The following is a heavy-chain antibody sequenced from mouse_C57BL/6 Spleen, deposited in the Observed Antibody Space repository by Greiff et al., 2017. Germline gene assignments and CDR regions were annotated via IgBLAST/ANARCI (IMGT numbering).Heavy chain of an antibody. V-gene: IGHV1-47*01. Sequence: QVQLQQPGAELVKPGASVKLSCKASGYTFTTYPIQWMKQNHGKSLEWIGNFHPYNDDTKYNEKFKGKATLTVEKSSSTVYLELSSLTSDDSAVYYCARCYGRTHWCFDVWGKGTMVTVSA. CDR3: ARCYGRTHWCFDV. CDR2: FHPYNDDT. J-gene: IGHJ1*03. D-gene: IGHD2-1*01. CDR1: GYTFTTYP.